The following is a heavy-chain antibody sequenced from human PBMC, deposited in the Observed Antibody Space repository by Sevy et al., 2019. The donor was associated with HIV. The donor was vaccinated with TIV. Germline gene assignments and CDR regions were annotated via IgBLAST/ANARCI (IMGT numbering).Heavy chain of an antibody. D-gene: IGHD1-20*01. V-gene: IGHV4-59*01. CDR3: ARVGFNWNDVDY. J-gene: IGHJ4*02. Sequence: SETLSLTCSVSGGSMNIYYWSWIRQPPGKGLEWIGFIYYSGSTTYNPSLKSRVTISVDTSKNQFSLKLSSVTAADTAVYYCARVGFNWNDVDYWGQGTLVTVSS. CDR1: GGSMNIYY. CDR2: IYYSGST.